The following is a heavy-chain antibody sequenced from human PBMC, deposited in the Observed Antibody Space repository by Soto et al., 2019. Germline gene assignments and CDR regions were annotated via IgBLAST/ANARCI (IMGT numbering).Heavy chain of an antibody. Sequence: QVQLVQSGAEVKKPGSSVKVSCKASGGTFSSYTISWVRQAPGQGLEWMGRIIPILGIANYAQKFQGSVTITADKATSTAYMELSSLRSEDTAVYYCARGQGGYSYGYGNYYYYLDVWGKGTTVTVSS. D-gene: IGHD5-18*01. V-gene: IGHV1-69*02. CDR2: IIPILGIA. CDR3: ARGQGGYSYGYGNYYYYLDV. CDR1: GGTFSSYT. J-gene: IGHJ6*03.